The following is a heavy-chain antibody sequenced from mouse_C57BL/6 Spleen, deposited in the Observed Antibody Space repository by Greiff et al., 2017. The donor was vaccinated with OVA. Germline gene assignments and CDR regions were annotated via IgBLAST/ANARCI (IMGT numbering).Heavy chain of an antibody. CDR2: INPSTGGT. CDR1: GYSFTGYY. J-gene: IGHJ2*01. D-gene: IGHD1-1*01. Sequence: VQLQQSGPELVKPGASVKISCKASGYSFTGYYMNWVKQSPEKSLEWIGEINPSTGGTTYNQKFKAKATLPVDKSSSTAYMQHKSLTSEDSAVYYCSRSSGFSTTVVVAYWGQGTTLTVSS. V-gene: IGHV1-42*01. CDR3: SRSSGFSTTVVVAY.